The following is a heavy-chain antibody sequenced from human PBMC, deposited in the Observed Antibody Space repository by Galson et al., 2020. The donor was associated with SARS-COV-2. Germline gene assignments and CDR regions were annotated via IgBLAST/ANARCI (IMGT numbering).Heavy chain of an antibody. Sequence: ASVKVSCKASGYTFTSYGISWVRQAPGQGLEWMGWISGYNGKTNYAQKLQGRVTMTTDTSTSTAYMELRSLRSDDTAVYYCARVTVRWLQAYYFDHWGQGTLITVSS. CDR2: ISGYNGKT. D-gene: IGHD2-21*01. V-gene: IGHV1-18*01. CDR3: ARVTVRWLQAYYFDH. J-gene: IGHJ4*02. CDR1: GYTFTSYG.